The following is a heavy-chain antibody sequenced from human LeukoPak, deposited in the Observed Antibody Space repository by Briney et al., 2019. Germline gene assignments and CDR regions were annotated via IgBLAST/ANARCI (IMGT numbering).Heavy chain of an antibody. CDR2: SYSTGSA. CDR1: GGSISSHY. V-gene: IGHV4-59*11. J-gene: IGHJ3*02. D-gene: IGHD3-16*01. CDR3: AIWGNAFDI. Sequence: SETLALTCTVSGGSISSHYWNWLRQPPGKGLEWIGFSYSTGSANYNASLKSRVIMSVDRSKSQFSLNLRSVTAADTAVYYCAIWGNAFDIWGQGTMVTVSS.